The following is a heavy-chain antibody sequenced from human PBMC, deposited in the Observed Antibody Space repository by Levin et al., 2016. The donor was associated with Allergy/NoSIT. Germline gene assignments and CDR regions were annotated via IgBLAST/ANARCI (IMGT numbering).Heavy chain of an antibody. CDR3: ARLAVDTAMVQDY. CDR1: GGSFSGYY. D-gene: IGHD5-18*01. CDR2: INHSGST. Sequence: SETLSLTCAVYGGSFSGYYWSWIRQPPGKGLEWIGEINHSGSTNYNPSLKSRVTISVDTSKNQFSLKLSSVTAADTAVYYCARLAVDTAMVQDYWGQGTLVTVSS. V-gene: IGHV4-34*01. J-gene: IGHJ4*02.